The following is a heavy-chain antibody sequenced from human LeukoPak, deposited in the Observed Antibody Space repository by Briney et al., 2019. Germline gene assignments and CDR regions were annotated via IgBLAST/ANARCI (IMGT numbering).Heavy chain of an antibody. D-gene: IGHD6-13*01. CDR1: GGSISSYY. CDR2: IYYSGST. V-gene: IGHV4-59*01. J-gene: IGHJ4*02. Sequence: SETLSLTCTVSGGSISSYYWSWIRQPPGKGLEWIGYIYYSGSTNYNPSLKSRVTISVDTSKNQFSLKLSSVTAADTAVYYCARGGSGAEAGSFDYWGQGTLVTVSS. CDR3: ARGGSGAEAGSFDY.